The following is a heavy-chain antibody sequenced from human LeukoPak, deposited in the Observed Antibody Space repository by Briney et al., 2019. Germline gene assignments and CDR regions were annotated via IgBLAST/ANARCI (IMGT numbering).Heavy chain of an antibody. V-gene: IGHV4-59*01. D-gene: IGHD6-6*01. Sequence: PSETLSLTCTVSGGSISSYYWSWIRQPPGKGLEWIGYIYYSGSTNYNPSLKSRVTISVDTSKNQFSLKLSSVTAADTAVYYCARARPPIYGSSSVWFDPWGQGTLVTVSS. CDR3: ARARPPIYGSSSVWFDP. CDR1: GGSISSYY. CDR2: IYYSGST. J-gene: IGHJ5*02.